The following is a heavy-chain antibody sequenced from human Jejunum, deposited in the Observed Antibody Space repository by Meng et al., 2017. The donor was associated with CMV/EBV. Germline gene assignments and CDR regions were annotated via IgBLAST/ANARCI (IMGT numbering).Heavy chain of an antibody. CDR3: TRDASSEDGYNFGGYFDL. D-gene: IGHD5-24*01. Sequence: QVRMVESGGCVVKPGKSTRLSCAAPGITFSGNAMHWVRQAPGKGLEWEAVISHDGSNKHYADSVKGRFTISRDNTKNILYLQMNSIRTEDTAVYYCTRDASSEDGYNFGGYFDLWGRGTLVTVSS. CDR2: ISHDGSNK. J-gene: IGHJ2*01. CDR1: GITFSGNA. V-gene: IGHV3-30-3*01.